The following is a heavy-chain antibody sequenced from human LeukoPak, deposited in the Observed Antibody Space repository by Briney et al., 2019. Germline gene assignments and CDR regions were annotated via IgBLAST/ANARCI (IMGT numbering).Heavy chain of an antibody. CDR1: GYSFTSYW. V-gene: IGHV5-51*01. D-gene: IGHD3-10*01. CDR3: ARLELYYYGSGSYPPPDY. Sequence: KGGESLKISCKGSGYSFTSYWIGWGRQMPGKGLGWMGIIYPVDSDTRYSPSFQGQVTISADTSISTAYLQWSSLKASDTAMYYCARLELYYYGSGSYPPPDYWGQGTLVTVSS. J-gene: IGHJ4*02. CDR2: IYPVDSDT.